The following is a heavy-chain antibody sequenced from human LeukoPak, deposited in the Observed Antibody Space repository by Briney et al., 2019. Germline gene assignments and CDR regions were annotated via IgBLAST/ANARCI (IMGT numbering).Heavy chain of an antibody. Sequence: GGSLRLSCAASGFTFSNYPMHWVRQAPGKGLEGVAVISFDGSNKYYADSVKGRFTISRDTSRNKLNLQINSLRAEDTAVYYCARVRHCSDSSCSGVLDYWGQGTLVIVSS. V-gene: IGHV3-30*04. CDR3: ARVRHCSDSSCSGVLDY. D-gene: IGHD2-15*01. CDR2: ISFDGSNK. J-gene: IGHJ4*02. CDR1: GFTFSNYP.